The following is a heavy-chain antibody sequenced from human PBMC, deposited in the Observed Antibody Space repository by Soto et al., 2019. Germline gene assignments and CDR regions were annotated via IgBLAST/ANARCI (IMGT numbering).Heavy chain of an antibody. J-gene: IGHJ4*02. Sequence: SETLSLTCTVSGGSISSGGYYWSWIRQRPGKGLEWIGYIYYSGSTYYNPSLKSRVTISVDTSKNQFSLKLSSVTAADTAVYYCASRREYSGYDGTFDYWGRGTLVTVSS. D-gene: IGHD5-12*01. CDR3: ASRREYSGYDGTFDY. CDR2: IYYSGST. V-gene: IGHV4-31*03. CDR1: GGSISSGGYY.